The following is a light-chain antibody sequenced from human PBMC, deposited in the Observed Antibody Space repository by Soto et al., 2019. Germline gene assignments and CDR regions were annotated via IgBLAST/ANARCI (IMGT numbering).Light chain of an antibody. CDR1: QSINRH. CDR3: QQRSNWPTVT. J-gene: IGKJ4*01. CDR2: DAS. Sequence: TVLTQSPGTLSLSPGERATLSCRASQSINRHLAWYRQKPGQAPRLLIYDASNRATGIPARFSGSVSGTDFTLTISSLEPEDFGVYYGQQRSNWPTVTFGGWTKVDIK. V-gene: IGKV3-11*01.